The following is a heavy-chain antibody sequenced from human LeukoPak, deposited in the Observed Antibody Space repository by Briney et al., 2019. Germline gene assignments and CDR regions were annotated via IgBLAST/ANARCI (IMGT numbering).Heavy chain of an antibody. CDR2: ISYDGSNK. J-gene: IGHJ4*02. Sequence: SGRSLRLSCAASGFTFSSYGMHWVRQAPGKGLEWVAVISYDGSNKYYADSVKGRFTISRDNSENTLYLQMNSLRAEDTAVYYCAKPYYYDSSGYKYYFDYWGQGTLVTVSS. CDR3: AKPYYYDSSGYKYYFDY. D-gene: IGHD3-22*01. CDR1: GFTFSSYG. V-gene: IGHV3-30*18.